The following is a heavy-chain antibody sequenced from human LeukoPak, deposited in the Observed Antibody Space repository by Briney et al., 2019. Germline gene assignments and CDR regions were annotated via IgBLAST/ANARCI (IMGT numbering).Heavy chain of an antibody. CDR3: ARVMYYYGSGSYYSHFDY. Sequence: PGGSLRLSCAASGFTVSSNYMSWVRQAPGKGLEWVSVIYSGGSTYYADSVKGRFTISRDNSKNTLYLQMNSLRAEDTAVYYCARVMYYYGSGSYYSHFDYWGQGTLVTVSS. V-gene: IGHV3-66*01. CDR2: IYSGGST. CDR1: GFTVSSNY. D-gene: IGHD3-10*01. J-gene: IGHJ4*02.